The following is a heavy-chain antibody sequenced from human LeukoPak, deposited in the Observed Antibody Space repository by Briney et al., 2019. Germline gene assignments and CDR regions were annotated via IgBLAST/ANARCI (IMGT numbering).Heavy chain of an antibody. D-gene: IGHD7-27*01. J-gene: IGHJ6*02. CDR2: IYYSGST. V-gene: IGHV4-31*03. CDR3: ARAPGGNYYYYGMDV. CDR1: GGSISSGGYY. Sequence: PSETLSLTCTVSGGSISSGGYYWSWIRQHPGKGLEWIGYIYYSGSTYYNPSLKSRVTISVDTSKNQFSLKLSSVTAADTAVYYCARAPGGNYYYYGMDVWGQGTTVTVSS.